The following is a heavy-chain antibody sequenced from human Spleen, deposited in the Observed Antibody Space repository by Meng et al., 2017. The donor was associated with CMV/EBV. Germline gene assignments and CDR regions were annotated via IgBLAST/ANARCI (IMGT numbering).Heavy chain of an antibody. CDR3: TTDHGITMVRGAEADFQH. V-gene: IGHV3-15*01. CDR1: GLHFSNAW. Sequence: ESGGDLVQAGGPRRLSCAASGLHFSNAWMSWVRKAPGKGLEWVGRIKSKTDGGTTDYAAPVKGRFTISRDDSKNTLYLQMNSLKTEDTAVYYCTTDHGITMVRGAEADFQHWGQGTLVTVSS. J-gene: IGHJ1*01. D-gene: IGHD3-10*01. CDR2: IKSKTDGGTT.